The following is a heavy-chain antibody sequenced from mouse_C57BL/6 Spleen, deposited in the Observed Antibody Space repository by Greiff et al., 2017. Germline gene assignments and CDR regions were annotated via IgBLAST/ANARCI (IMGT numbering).Heavy chain of an antibody. J-gene: IGHJ1*03. Sequence: HVQLQPSGAVLVKPGASVKISCKASGYAFSSYWMNWVKPRPGQGLEWIGQLYPGDGDTNYNGKFKGKATLTADKSSSTAYIQLSSLTSEDSAVYFCARDGNYVRGYCDVGGTGTTVTVSS. V-gene: IGHV1-80*01. CDR3: ARDGNYVRGYCDV. CDR1: GYAFSSYW. CDR2: LYPGDGDT. D-gene: IGHD2-1*01.